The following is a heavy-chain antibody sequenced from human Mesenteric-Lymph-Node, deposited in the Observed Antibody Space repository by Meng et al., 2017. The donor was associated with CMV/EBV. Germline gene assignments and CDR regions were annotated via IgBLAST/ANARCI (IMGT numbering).Heavy chain of an antibody. J-gene: IGHJ6*02. CDR3: ARSSIGIETTFPVVIWLDYYHNGMDV. D-gene: IGHD3-3*01. Sequence: GESLKISCAASGFTFDDYGMSWVRQAPGKGLEWVSGINWNGGSTGYADSVKGRFTISRDNSKNTLYLQMNSLRPEDTALYYCARSSIGIETTFPVVIWLDYYHNGMDVWGQGTTVTVSS. CDR1: GFTFDDYG. CDR2: INWNGGST. V-gene: IGHV3-20*04.